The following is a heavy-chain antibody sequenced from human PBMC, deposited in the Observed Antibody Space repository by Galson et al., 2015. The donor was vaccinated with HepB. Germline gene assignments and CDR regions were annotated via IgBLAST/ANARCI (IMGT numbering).Heavy chain of an antibody. V-gene: IGHV1-18*01. CDR1: GYTFTSYG. J-gene: IGHJ4*02. Sequence: SCKASGYTFTSYGISWVRQASGQGLEWMGWISAYNGNTNYAQKLQGRVTMTTGTSTSTAYMELRSLRSDDTAVYYCAREGMAAAAGRDFDYWGQGTLVTVSS. D-gene: IGHD6-13*01. CDR3: AREGMAAAAGRDFDY. CDR2: ISAYNGNT.